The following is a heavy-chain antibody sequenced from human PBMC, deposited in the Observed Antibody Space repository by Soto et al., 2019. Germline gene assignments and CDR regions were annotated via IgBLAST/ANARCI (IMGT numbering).Heavy chain of an antibody. CDR1: GFTFSSYA. V-gene: IGHV3-23*01. CDR2: ISGSGGST. D-gene: IGHD4-17*01. J-gene: IGHJ4*02. Sequence: GESLKISCAASGFTFSSYAMSWVRQAPGKGLEWVSAISGSGGSTYYADSVKGRFTISRDNSKNTLYLQMNSLRADDTAVYYCAKDSYDYGLLFDYWGQGTLVTVSS. CDR3: AKDSYDYGLLFDY.